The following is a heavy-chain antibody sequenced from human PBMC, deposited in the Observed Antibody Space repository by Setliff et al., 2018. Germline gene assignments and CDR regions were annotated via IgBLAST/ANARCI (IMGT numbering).Heavy chain of an antibody. V-gene: IGHV4-39*01. J-gene: IGHJ4*02. D-gene: IGHD1-1*01. CDR3: ARASPLQPSDY. CDR2: IYYSGST. Sequence: KPSETLSLTCTVSGGSISSSSYYWGWIRQPPGKGLEWIGSIYYSGSTYYNPSLKSRVTISVDTSKNQFSLKLSSVTAADTAVYYCARASPLQPSDYWGQGTLVTVPQ. CDR1: GGSISSSSYY.